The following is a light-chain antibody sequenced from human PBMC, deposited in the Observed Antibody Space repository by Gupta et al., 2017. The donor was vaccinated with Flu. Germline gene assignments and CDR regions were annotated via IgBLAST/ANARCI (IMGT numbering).Light chain of an antibody. CDR2: EVS. V-gene: IGLV2-14*01. Sequence: VSGAXGQSXTIXCXXTSSDVGGYNYVSWYQQHPGKAPKLMIYEVSNRPSGVSNRFSGSKSGNTASLTISGLQAEDEADYYCSSYTSSSLYVFGTGTKVTVL. CDR1: SSDVGGYNY. J-gene: IGLJ1*01. CDR3: SSYTSSSLYV.